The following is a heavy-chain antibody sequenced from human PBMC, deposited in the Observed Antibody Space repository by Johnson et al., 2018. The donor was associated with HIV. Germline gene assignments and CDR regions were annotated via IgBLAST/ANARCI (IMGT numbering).Heavy chain of an antibody. J-gene: IGHJ3*02. CDR2: TRNKAHSYTT. CDR3: ATGASSTWSLGALDI. V-gene: IGHV3-72*01. CDR1: GFIFTDHY. Sequence: VQLVESGGGVVQPGRSLRLSCAASGFIFTDHYMDWVCQAPGKGLEWVGRTRNKAHSYTTEYAASVKGRFTISRDDSKNSLYLQMNSLKSEDTAVYYCATGASSTWSLGALDIWGQGTMVTVSS. D-gene: IGHD6-13*01.